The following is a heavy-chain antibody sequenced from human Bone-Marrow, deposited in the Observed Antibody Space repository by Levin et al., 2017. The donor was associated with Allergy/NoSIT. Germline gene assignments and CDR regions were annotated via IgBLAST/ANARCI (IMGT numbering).Heavy chain of an antibody. CDR1: GFAFSRYT. V-gene: IGHV3-21*01. CDR3: ARDAYVVVEPSPMGVFDP. J-gene: IGHJ5*02. CDR2: IRSSGDFV. Sequence: KAGGSLRLSCAASGFAFSRYTMNWVRQAPGKGLEWVSSIRSSGDFVYYSDSVKGRFTISRDNAKNSLFLQMTSLRAEDTAVYYCARDAYVVVEPSPMGVFDPWGQGTLVTVSS. D-gene: IGHD2-2*01.